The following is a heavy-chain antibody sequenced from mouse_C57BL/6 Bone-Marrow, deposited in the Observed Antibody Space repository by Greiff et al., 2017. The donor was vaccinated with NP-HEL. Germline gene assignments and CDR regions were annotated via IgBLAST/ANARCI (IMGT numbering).Heavy chain of an antibody. J-gene: IGHJ3*01. CDR2: IDPSDSYT. Sequence: QVQLQQPGAELVMPGASVKLSCKASGYTFTSYWMHWVKQRPGQGLEWIGEIDPSDSYTNYNQKFKGKSTLTVDKSSSTAYMQLSSLTSEDSAFYYCARRAYYGYGGFAYWGQGTLVTVSA. V-gene: IGHV1-69*01. D-gene: IGHD2-9*01. CDR3: ARRAYYGYGGFAY. CDR1: GYTFTSYW.